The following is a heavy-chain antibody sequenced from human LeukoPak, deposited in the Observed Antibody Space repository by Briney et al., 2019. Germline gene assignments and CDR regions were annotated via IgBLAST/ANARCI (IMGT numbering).Heavy chain of an antibody. Sequence: GGSLRLSCAASGFTFSSYAMSWVRQAPGKGLEWVSAISGSGGSTYYADSVKGRFTISRDNSKNTLYLQMNSLRAEDTAVYYCAKDLSGFVVVVAATPHDAFGIWGQGTMVTVSS. CDR3: AKDLSGFVVVVAATPHDAFGI. J-gene: IGHJ3*02. CDR1: GFTFSSYA. CDR2: ISGSGGST. V-gene: IGHV3-23*01. D-gene: IGHD2-15*01.